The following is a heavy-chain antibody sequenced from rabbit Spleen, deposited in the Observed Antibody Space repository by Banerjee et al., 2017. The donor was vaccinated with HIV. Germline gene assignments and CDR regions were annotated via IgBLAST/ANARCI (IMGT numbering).Heavy chain of an antibody. V-gene: IGHV1S29*01. CDR3: ARTGSSWSLNL. J-gene: IGHJ3*01. Sequence: LEESGGGLVQPEGSLTLTCIASGFSLTSNELNWVRQAPGKGLEYIGWISTFGITYYANWVNGRFTISSDNAQNTVGLQLNSLTAADTATYFCARTGSSWSLNLWGQGTLVTVS. CDR2: ISTFGIT. CDR1: GFSLTSNE. D-gene: IGHD8-1*01.